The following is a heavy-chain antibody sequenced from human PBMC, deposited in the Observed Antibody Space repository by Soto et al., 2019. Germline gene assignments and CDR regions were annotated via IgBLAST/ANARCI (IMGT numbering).Heavy chain of an antibody. CDR2: TCYRSKWYN. V-gene: IGHV6-1*01. J-gene: IGHJ5*01. CDR1: GDSVSSSSVT. D-gene: IGHD1-26*01. Sequence: TLSLTCAISGDSVSSSSVTWNWIRQSPSRGLEWLGRTCYRSKWYNDYAESVKSRITINPDTSKNQFSLHLNSVTPEDTVVYYCVRLIGNSWLDFWGQGTLVTVSS. CDR3: VRLIGNSWLDF.